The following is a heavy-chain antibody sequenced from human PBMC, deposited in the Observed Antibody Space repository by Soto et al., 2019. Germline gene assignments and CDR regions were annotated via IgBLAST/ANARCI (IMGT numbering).Heavy chain of an antibody. CDR1: GGTFGSYA. Sequence: GASVKVSCKASGGTFGSYAISWGRQAPGQGLEWMGGIIPIFGTANYAQKFQGRVTITAEESTSTGYMELSSLRSEDTAVYYCWRSVVGATGELLYPAMDDWGQGTTVTVSS. CDR3: WRSVVGATGELLYPAMDD. D-gene: IGHD1-26*01. V-gene: IGHV1-69*13. CDR2: IIPIFGTA. J-gene: IGHJ6*02.